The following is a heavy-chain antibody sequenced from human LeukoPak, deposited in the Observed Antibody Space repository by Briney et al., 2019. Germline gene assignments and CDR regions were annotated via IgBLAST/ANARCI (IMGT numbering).Heavy chain of an antibody. CDR1: GGSISSYY. J-gene: IGHJ4*02. V-gene: IGHV4-4*09. CDR2: IYATGST. CDR3: ARQLATSSGWWGNYFDY. Sequence: SETLSLTCTVSGGSISSYYWSWIRQPPGKGLEWIGYIYATGSTNYNPSLKSRVTISVDTSKNQFSLNLRSVTAADTAVYYCARQLATSSGWWGNYFDYWGQGTLVTVSS. D-gene: IGHD6-19*01.